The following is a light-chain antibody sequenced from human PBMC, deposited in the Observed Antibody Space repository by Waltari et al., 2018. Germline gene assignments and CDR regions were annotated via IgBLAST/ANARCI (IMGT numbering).Light chain of an antibody. CDR2: DVS. J-gene: IGLJ2*01. CDR1: SSDLVSSDY. CDR3: SSYASTGSVL. V-gene: IGLV2-14*03. Sequence: APTQPAPVSRSPGPSIHLPCPGTSSDLVSSDYFPWYQQHPGKAPKLLIFDVSNRASGISIRFSGSKSGTTASLSISALKAEDEADYHCSSYASTGSVLFGGGTRLTVL.